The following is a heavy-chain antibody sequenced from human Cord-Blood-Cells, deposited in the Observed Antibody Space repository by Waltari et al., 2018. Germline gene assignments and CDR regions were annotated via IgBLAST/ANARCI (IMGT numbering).Heavy chain of an antibody. Sequence: QVQLVQSGAEVKKPGSSVKFSCKASVGTFSSYAISWLRQAPGQGLEWMRGIIPIFGTANYAQKFQDRVTITADEATSTAYMELSSLRSEDTAVYYCARQQQLDAFDIWGQGTMVTVSS. CDR1: VGTFSSYA. CDR3: ARQQQLDAFDI. D-gene: IGHD6-13*01. V-gene: IGHV1-69*01. J-gene: IGHJ3*02. CDR2: IIPIFGTA.